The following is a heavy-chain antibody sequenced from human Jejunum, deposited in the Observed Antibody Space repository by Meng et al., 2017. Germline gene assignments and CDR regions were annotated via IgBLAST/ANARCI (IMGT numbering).Heavy chain of an antibody. D-gene: IGHD1-26*01. Sequence: GESLKISCAASGFTFSSYAMSWVRQAPGKGLEWVSTISDIGVNTYYADSVKGRFTISRDDSKNTLYLQMNSLRAEDTAVYYCAKLALGVVGAPDHFDYWGQGNLVTVSS. J-gene: IGHJ4*02. CDR2: ISDIGVNT. CDR3: AKLALGVVGAPDHFDY. V-gene: IGHV3-23*01. CDR1: GFTFSSYA.